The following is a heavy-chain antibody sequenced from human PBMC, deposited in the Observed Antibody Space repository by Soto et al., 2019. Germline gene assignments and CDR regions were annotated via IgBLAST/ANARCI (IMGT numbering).Heavy chain of an antibody. CDR1: GFTFSGSA. CDR2: ISTGGGSR. Sequence: PGGSLRLSCAASGFTFSGSAMSWVRQAPGKGLEWVSGISTGGGSRDYADSVKGRFTISRDNTKNSLYLQMNSLRAEDTAVYYCARVSNSYGYQGSRKTTLHRSGMDVWGQGTTVTVSS. CDR3: ARVSNSYGYQGSRKTTLHRSGMDV. D-gene: IGHD5-18*01. J-gene: IGHJ6*02. V-gene: IGHV3-23*01.